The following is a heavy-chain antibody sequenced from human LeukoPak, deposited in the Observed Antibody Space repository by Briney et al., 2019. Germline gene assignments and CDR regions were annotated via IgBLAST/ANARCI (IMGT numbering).Heavy chain of an antibody. CDR3: ARAFIRGDSSGYHAFDI. CDR2: ISSSSSYI. CDR1: GFTFSSYS. D-gene: IGHD3-22*01. V-gene: IGHV3-21*01. J-gene: IGHJ3*02. Sequence: GGSLRLSCAASGFTFSSYSMNWVRQAPGKGLEWVSSISSSSSYIYYADSVKGRFTISRDNAKNSLYLQMSSLRAEDTAVYYCARAFIRGDSSGYHAFDIWGQGTMVTVSS.